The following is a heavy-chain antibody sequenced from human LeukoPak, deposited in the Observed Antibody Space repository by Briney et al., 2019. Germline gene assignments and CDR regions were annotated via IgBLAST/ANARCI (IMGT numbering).Heavy chain of an antibody. D-gene: IGHD5-12*01. V-gene: IGHV3-48*02. CDR3: ARPASGYAYFDY. J-gene: IGHJ4*02. CDR2: ISSSCSTI. Sequence: GGSLRLSCAASGFTFSSYSMNWVRQAPGKGLEWVSYISSSCSTIYYADSVKGRFTISRDNAKNSLYLQMNSLRDEDTAVYYCARPASGYAYFDYWGQGTLVTVSS. CDR1: GFTFSSYS.